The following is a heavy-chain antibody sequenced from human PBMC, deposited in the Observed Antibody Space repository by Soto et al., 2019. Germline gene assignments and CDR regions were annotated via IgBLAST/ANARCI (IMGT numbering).Heavy chain of an antibody. CDR3: ARGIVVVPATNGVRWFDL. CDR1: GGSISSGRYY. J-gene: IGHJ5*02. CDR2: IYYSGST. Sequence: QVQLQESGPGLVKPSQTQSLTCTVSGGSISSGRYYWSWIRQHPGKGLEWIGYIYYSGSTFYNPSLKSRVTISVDTSKNQFSLNLSSVTAADPAVYYCARGIVVVPATNGVRWFDLWGPGTLVTASS. D-gene: IGHD2-15*01. V-gene: IGHV4-31*03.